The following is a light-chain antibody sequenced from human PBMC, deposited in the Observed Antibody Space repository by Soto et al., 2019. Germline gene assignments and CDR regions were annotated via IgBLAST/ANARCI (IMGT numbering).Light chain of an antibody. Sequence: EVVLTQSPVTLSVSPGERAPLSSRASQSFRGLLAWYQQKPGQAPRLLIYDEYNRATGIPPRFSGSGSGTDLNLTISSLEPEDSAVYYCQKRHMWPITCGQGTRLEI. V-gene: IGKV3-11*01. CDR2: DEY. CDR1: QSFRGL. CDR3: QKRHMWPIT. J-gene: IGKJ5*01.